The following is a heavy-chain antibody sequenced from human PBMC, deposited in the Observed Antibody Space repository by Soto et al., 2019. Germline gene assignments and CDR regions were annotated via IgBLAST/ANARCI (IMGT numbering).Heavy chain of an antibody. CDR1: GFTFSSYG. CDR2: IWYDGSNK. D-gene: IGHD2-2*01. V-gene: IGHV3-33*01. Sequence: PGGSLRLSCAASGFTFSSYGMHWVRQAPGKGLEWVAVIWYDGSNKYYADSVKGRFTISRDNSKNTLYLQMNSLRAEDTAVYYCARGPALYSPYCSSTSCYGGNYYYYMDVWGKGTTVTVSS. CDR3: ARGPALYSPYCSSTSCYGGNYYYYMDV. J-gene: IGHJ6*03.